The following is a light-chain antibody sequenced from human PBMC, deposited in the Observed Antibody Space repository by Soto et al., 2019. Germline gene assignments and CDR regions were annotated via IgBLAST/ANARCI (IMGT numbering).Light chain of an antibody. J-gene: IGKJ5*01. CDR2: GAS. Sequence: EIVLTQSPGTLSLSPGDRATLACRASQSVSNNYVAWYQQKPGQAPRLLIYGASSRATGIPDRFSGSGSGTDFTLTISRLEPEDFAVYYCQQYGSSRGITFGQGTRLEIK. CDR1: QSVSNNY. V-gene: IGKV3-20*01. CDR3: QQYGSSRGIT.